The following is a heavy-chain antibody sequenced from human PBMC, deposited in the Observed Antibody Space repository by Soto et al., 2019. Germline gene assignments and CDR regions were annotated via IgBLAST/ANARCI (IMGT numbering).Heavy chain of an antibody. CDR1: GFTFSTYW. CDR2: IKPDGSEK. CDR3: ARDLSIVATTGTYYYYYGMDV. V-gene: IGHV3-7*04. Sequence: GGSLRLSCAASGFTFSTYWMSWVRQAPGKGLEWVANIKPDGSEKYYVDSVKGRFTISRDSAKNSLYLQMNSLRAEDTAVYYCARDLSIVATTGTYYYYYGMDVWGQGTTVTVSS. D-gene: IGHD5-12*01. J-gene: IGHJ6*02.